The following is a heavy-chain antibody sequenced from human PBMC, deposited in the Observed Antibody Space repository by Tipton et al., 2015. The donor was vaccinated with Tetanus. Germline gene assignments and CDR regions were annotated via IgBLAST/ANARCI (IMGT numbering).Heavy chain of an antibody. Sequence: TLSLTCTVSGVSISSSEYYWGWIRQPPGEGLEWIASVYYDGSAYTNPSLKSRIAISIDTSGSQFSLKVHSVTAADTAFYYCTRHVVEAVPRWFDPWGQGTLVTVSS. D-gene: IGHD2-2*01. CDR1: GVSISSSEYY. CDR3: TRHVVEAVPRWFDP. CDR2: VYYDGSA. J-gene: IGHJ5*02. V-gene: IGHV4-39*01.